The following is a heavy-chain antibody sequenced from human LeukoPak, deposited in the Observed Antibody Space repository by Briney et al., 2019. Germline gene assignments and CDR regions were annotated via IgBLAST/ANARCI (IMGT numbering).Heavy chain of an antibody. J-gene: IGHJ5*02. CDR3: ARDRGSGYDYWFDP. Sequence: GGSLRLSCAASGFTFSSYGMHWVRQAPGKGLEWVAVIWYDGSNKYYADSVKGRFTISRDNSKNTLYLQMNSLRAEDTAVYYCARDRGSGYDYWFDPWGQETLVTVSS. V-gene: IGHV3-33*01. D-gene: IGHD5-12*01. CDR2: IWYDGSNK. CDR1: GFTFSSYG.